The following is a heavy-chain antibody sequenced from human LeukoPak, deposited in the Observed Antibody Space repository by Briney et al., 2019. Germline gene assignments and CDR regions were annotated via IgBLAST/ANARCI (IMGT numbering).Heavy chain of an antibody. CDR3: AKDMCSGGSCYSFDY. D-gene: IGHD2-15*01. J-gene: IGHJ4*02. CDR2: ISWNSGSI. CDR1: GFTFDDYA. V-gene: IGHV3-9*01. Sequence: PGGSLRLSCAASGFTFDDYAMHWFRQAPGKGLEWVSGISWNSGSIGYADSVKGRFTISRDNAKNSLYLQMNSLRAEDTALYYCAKDMCSGGSCYSFDYWGQGTLVTVSS.